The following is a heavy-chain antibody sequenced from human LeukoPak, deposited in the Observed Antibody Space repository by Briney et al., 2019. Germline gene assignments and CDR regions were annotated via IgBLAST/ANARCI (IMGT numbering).Heavy chain of an antibody. D-gene: IGHD1-1*01. CDR3: AKAWDVWRAFDI. J-gene: IGHJ3*02. V-gene: IGHV3-30*02. CDR1: GFTFSSYG. CDR2: IRYDGSNK. Sequence: GGSLRLSCAASGFTFSSYGMHWVRQAPGKGLEWVAFIRYDGSNKYYADSVKGRFTISRDNSKNTLYLQMNSLRAEDTAVYYCAKAWDVWRAFDIWGQGTMVTVSS.